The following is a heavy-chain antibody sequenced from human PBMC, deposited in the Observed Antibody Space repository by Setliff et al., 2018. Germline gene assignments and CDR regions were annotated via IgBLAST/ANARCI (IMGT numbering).Heavy chain of an antibody. V-gene: IGHV4-59*11. CDR1: DGSSSSHY. Sequence: PSETLSLTCTVSDGSSSSHYWSWIRQPPGKGLEWIGYLHFSGTTNYNPSLKSRVTLSLDTSKNQFSLELSSVTAVDTAMYYCARENGYCSGGACYFMFDYWGQGTLVTVSS. J-gene: IGHJ4*02. CDR3: ARENGYCSGGACYFMFDY. CDR2: LHFSGTT. D-gene: IGHD2-15*01.